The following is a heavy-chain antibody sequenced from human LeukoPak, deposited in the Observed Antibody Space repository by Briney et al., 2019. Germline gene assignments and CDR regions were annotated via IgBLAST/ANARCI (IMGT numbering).Heavy chain of an antibody. CDR3: AKDRGSSSWFSCFDY. J-gene: IGHJ4*02. CDR2: ISGSGGST. D-gene: IGHD6-13*01. CDR1: GCTFSSYA. V-gene: IGHV3-23*01. Sequence: GGSLILSCAASGCTFSSYAMSWVRQAPGKGLEWVSAISGSGGSTYYADSVKGRFTISRDNSKNTLYLQMNSLRAEDTAVYYCAKDRGSSSWFSCFDYWGQGTLVTVSS.